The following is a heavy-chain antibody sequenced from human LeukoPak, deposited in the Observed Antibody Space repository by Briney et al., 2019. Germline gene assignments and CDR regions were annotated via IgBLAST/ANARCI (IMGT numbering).Heavy chain of an antibody. CDR1: GFTFSSYS. CDR3: ARDPPDQSLIAAAAPYDAFDI. D-gene: IGHD6-13*01. CDR2: ISSSSSYI. J-gene: IGHJ3*02. Sequence: GGSLRLSCAASGFTFSSYSMSWVRQAPGKELEWVSSISSSSSYIYYADSVKGRFPISRDNAKNSLYLQMNSLRAEDTAVYYCARDPPDQSLIAAAAPYDAFDIWGQGTMVTVSS. V-gene: IGHV3-21*01.